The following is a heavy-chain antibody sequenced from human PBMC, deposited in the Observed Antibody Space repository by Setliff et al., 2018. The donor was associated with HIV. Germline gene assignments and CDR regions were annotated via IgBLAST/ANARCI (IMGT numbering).Heavy chain of an antibody. CDR3: ARGKGSSWYGGYFDY. CDR2: IYTSGST. CDR1: GGSNNSGSYY. J-gene: IGHJ4*02. Sequence: SETLSLTCSVSGGSNNSGSYYWTWIRQPAGKGLEWIGHIYTSGSTNYSPSLKSRVTISVDTSKTQFSLRLTSVTAADTAVYYCARGKGSSWYGGYFDYWGQGTLVTVSS. V-gene: IGHV4-61*09. D-gene: IGHD6-13*01.